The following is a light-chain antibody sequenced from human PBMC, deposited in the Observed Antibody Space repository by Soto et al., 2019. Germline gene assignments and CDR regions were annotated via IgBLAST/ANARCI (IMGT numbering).Light chain of an antibody. CDR2: EVS. CDR3: MQSTQLPPT. Sequence: VMTQPQLSLSVAPGQPASISCKSSQSLLHITGETFLFWYLQKPGQSPQLLIYEVSTRVSGVPDRFSGSGSGTDFTLEISRVETDDVGIYYCMQSTQLPPTFGQGTRLET. J-gene: IGKJ5*01. CDR1: QSLLHITGETF. V-gene: IGKV2D-29*02.